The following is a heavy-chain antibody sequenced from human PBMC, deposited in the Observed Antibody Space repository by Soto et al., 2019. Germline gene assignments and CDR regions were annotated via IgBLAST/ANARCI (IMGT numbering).Heavy chain of an antibody. Sequence: ASVKVSCKASGYTFTSYGISCVRQAPGQGLEWMGWISAYNGNTNYAQKLQGRVTMTTDTSTSTAYMELRSLRSDDTAVYYCARDSYGDYANYYYYGMDVWGQGTTVTVSS. CDR3: ARDSYGDYANYYYYGMDV. CDR2: ISAYNGNT. CDR1: GYTFTSYG. D-gene: IGHD4-17*01. J-gene: IGHJ6*02. V-gene: IGHV1-18*04.